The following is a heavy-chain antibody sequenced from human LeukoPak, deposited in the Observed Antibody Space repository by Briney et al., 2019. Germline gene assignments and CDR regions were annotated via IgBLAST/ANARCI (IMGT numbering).Heavy chain of an antibody. CDR3: AKRRYYDDSAFDY. Sequence: GGSLRLSCAAYGFTFSSYAMSWVRQAPGKGLEWVSAINSSGGSTYYAESVKGRFTISRDNSKNTLYLQMNSLRAEDTALYYCAKRRYYDDSAFDYWGQGTLVTVSS. J-gene: IGHJ4*02. V-gene: IGHV3-23*01. CDR1: GFTFSSYA. CDR2: INSSGGST. D-gene: IGHD3-22*01.